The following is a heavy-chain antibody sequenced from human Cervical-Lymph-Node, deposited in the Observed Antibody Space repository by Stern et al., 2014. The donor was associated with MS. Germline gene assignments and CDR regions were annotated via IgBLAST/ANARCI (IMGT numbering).Heavy chain of an antibody. CDR2: VYYSGKT. J-gene: IGHJ4*02. V-gene: IGHV4-59*01. CDR3: ARDSTAWSPSFDY. CDR1: GGSISGYY. Sequence: VQLVESGPGLVKPSETLSLTCAVSGGSISGYYWNWIRQSQGKGLEWIGSVYYSGKTNYNPSLNGRVTISLDTSKSQFSLRLSSVTAGDTAVYYCARDSTAWSPSFDYWGQGTLVTVSS. D-gene: IGHD1-1*01.